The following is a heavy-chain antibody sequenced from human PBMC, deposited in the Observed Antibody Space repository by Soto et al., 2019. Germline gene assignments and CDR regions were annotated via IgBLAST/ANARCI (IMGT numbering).Heavy chain of an antibody. CDR2: ISDDGSYK. CDR3: AKDQYSGLYQSDYSLDV. V-gene: IGHV3-30*18. Sequence: QVQLVESGGGVVQPGRSLRLSCAASGFTFSSYGNHWVRQAPGKGLEWVAVISDDGSYKYYADSVKGRFTISRDNAKNTLYLQMTSLRVEDTAVYQCAKDQYSGLYQSDYSLDVWGQGTTVTVSS. J-gene: IGHJ6*02. CDR1: GFTFSSYG. D-gene: IGHD1-26*01.